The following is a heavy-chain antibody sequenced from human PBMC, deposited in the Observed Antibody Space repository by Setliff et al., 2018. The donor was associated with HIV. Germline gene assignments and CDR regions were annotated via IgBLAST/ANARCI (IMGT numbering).Heavy chain of an antibody. CDR2: SYYSGST. J-gene: IGHJ3*01. D-gene: IGHD2-21*01. V-gene: IGHV4-39*01. CDR1: GGSIRGSNYY. Sequence: PSETLSLTCTVSGGSIRGSNYYWAWIRQPPGKGLEWIGSSYYSGSTYYNPSLKSRVTISVDTSKNQFSLKLSSVTAADTAVYYCARHDSRGPRSAFDLWGRGTMVTVSS. CDR3: ARHDSRGPRSAFDL.